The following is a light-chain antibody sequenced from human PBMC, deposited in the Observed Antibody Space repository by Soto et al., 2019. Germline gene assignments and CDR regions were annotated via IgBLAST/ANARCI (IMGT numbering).Light chain of an antibody. J-gene: IGKJ1*01. Sequence: DIQMTQFPSTLSASVGDRVTITCRASQSISSWLAWYQQKPGKAPNLLIYDVSSLESGVPSRFSGSGSGTEFILTISSLQPDDFATYYCQQYDSYSWTFGQGTKVDIK. CDR3: QQYDSYSWT. V-gene: IGKV1-5*01. CDR1: QSISSW. CDR2: DVS.